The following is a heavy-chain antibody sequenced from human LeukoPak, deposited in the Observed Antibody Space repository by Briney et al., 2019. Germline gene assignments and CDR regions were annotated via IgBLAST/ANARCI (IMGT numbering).Heavy chain of an antibody. CDR1: GYTFTGYY. CDR2: INPTSGGR. J-gene: IGHJ5*02. V-gene: IGHV1-2*02. Sequence: ASVKVSCKASGYTFTGYYVHWVRQAPGQGLEWMGWINPTSGGRNYADKSQGRVILSRDMSITTAYLDLTRLTADDTAVYYCARGDYGGEGWFDPWGQGTLVTVSS. CDR3: ARGDYGGEGWFDP. D-gene: IGHD4-23*01.